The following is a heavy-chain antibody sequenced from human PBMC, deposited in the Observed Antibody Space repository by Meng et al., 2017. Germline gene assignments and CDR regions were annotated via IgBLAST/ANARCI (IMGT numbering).Heavy chain of an antibody. CDR2: IWYDGSNK. CDR3: ASDGYCSGGSCYSFDY. D-gene: IGHD2-15*01. V-gene: IGHV3-33*01. J-gene: IGHJ4*02. Sequence: GESLKISCAASGFTFSSYGMHWVRQAPGKGLEWVAVIWYDGSNKYYADSVKGRFTISRDNSKNTLYLQMNSLRAEDTAVYYCASDGYCSGGSCYSFDYWGQATLVTVSS. CDR1: GFTFSSYG.